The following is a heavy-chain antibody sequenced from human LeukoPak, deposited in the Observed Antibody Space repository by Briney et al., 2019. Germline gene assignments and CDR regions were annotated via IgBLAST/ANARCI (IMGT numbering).Heavy chain of an antibody. D-gene: IGHD3-10*01. CDR1: GGSISSNSYY. J-gene: IGHJ5*02. CDR3: ARGSGTYYVYNWFHP. CDR2: IHYSGST. Sequence: SETLSLTCTVSGGSISSNSYYWGWIRQPPGKGLEWIGSIHYSGSTYHNPSLKSRVTMSVDTSKNQFSLRLSSVTAADTAMYYCARGSGTYYVYNWFHPWGQGTLVTVSS. V-gene: IGHV4-39*07.